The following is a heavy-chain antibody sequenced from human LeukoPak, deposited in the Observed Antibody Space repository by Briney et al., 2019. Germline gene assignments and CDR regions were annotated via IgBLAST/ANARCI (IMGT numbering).Heavy chain of an antibody. J-gene: IGHJ3*02. D-gene: IGHD1-26*01. V-gene: IGHV4-59*08. CDR3: ARHTLVGARNAFDI. Sequence: SEALSLTCNVSGGSISSYYWSWIRQPPGKGLEWIGYMYYSGNTNYNPSLKSRVTTSVDSSKNQFSLKLSFVTAADTAVYYCARHTLVGARNAFDIWGQGTMVTVSS. CDR1: GGSISSYY. CDR2: MYYSGNT.